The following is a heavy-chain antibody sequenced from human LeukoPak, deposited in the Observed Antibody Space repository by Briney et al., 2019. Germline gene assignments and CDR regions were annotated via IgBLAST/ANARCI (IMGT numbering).Heavy chain of an antibody. CDR2: LYTSGST. V-gene: IGHV4-4*07. CDR1: GGSISSYY. D-gene: IGHD1-26*01. Sequence: SETLSLTCSVSGGSISSYYWSWIRQPAGKGLEWIGRLYTSGSTNYNPSLKSRVTMSVDTSKNQFSLKLSSVTAADTAVYYCARDGGVGAQYYFAYWGQGTLVTVSS. CDR3: ARDGGVGAQYYFAY. J-gene: IGHJ4*02.